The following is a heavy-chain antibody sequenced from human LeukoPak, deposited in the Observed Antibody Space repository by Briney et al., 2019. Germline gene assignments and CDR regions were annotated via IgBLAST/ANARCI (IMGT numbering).Heavy chain of an antibody. V-gene: IGHV3-23*01. CDR1: GFTFSSYA. D-gene: IGHD4-17*01. CDR2: ISGSGGST. CDR3: AKASDDYGDHDAFDI. Sequence: GGSLRLSCAAPGFTFSSYAMSWVRQAPGKGLEWVSAISGSGGSTYYADSVKGRFTISRDNSKNTLYLQMNSLRAEDTAVYYCAKASDDYGDHDAFDIWGQGTMVTVSS. J-gene: IGHJ3*02.